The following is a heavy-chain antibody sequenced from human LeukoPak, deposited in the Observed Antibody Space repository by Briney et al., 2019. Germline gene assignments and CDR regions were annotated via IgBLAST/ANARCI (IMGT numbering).Heavy chain of an antibody. J-gene: IGHJ5*02. V-gene: IGHV1-8*01. CDR3: ARDSSGWYWTWFDP. Sequence: GASVKVSCKASGYTFTSYDINWVRQATGQGLEWMGWMNPNSGNTGYAQKFQGRVTMTRNNSISTAYMELSSLRSEDTAVYYCARDSSGWYWTWFDPWGQGTLVTVSS. D-gene: IGHD6-19*01. CDR1: GYTFTSYD. CDR2: MNPNSGNT.